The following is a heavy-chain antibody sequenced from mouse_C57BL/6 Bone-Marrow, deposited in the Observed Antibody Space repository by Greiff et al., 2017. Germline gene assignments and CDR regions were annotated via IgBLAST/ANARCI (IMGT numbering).Heavy chain of an antibody. CDR1: GYTFTSYW. J-gene: IGHJ3*01. D-gene: IGHD1-1*01. V-gene: IGHV1-7*01. Sequence: QVQLQQSGAELAKPGASVKLSCKASGYTFTSYWMHWVKQRPGQGLEWIGYINPSSGYTKYNQKFKDKATLTADKSSSTTYMQLSSRTYEDSAGYYCAREGDYYGSSPAWFAYWGQGTLVTVSA. CDR2: INPSSGYT. CDR3: AREGDYYGSSPAWFAY.